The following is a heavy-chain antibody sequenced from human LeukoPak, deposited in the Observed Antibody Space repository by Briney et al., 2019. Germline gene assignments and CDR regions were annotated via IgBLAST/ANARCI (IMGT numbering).Heavy chain of an antibody. CDR1: GFTFSTYG. CDR3: ATKSDYRGGY. CDR2: IRYDGTNK. V-gene: IGHV3-30*02. J-gene: IGHJ4*02. Sequence: GGSLRLSCAASGFTFSTYGTHWVRHAPGRGLEWVAFIRYDGTNKHYADSVQGRFTISRDNSKNTLYLQMNSLRAEDTAVYYCATKSDYRGGYWGQGTLVTVSS. D-gene: IGHD4-11*01.